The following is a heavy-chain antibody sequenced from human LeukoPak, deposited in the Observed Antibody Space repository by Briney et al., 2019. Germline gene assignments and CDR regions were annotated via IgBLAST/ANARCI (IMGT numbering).Heavy chain of an antibody. J-gene: IGHJ5*02. CDR3: ARDFWMGLDP. Sequence: PSETLSLTCTVSGGSISSSSYYWGWIRQPPGKGLEWIGSIYYSGSTYYNPSLKSRVTISVDTSKNQFSLKLSSVTAADTAVYYCARDFWMGLDPWGQGTLVTVSS. CDR1: GGSISSSSYY. V-gene: IGHV4-39*07. D-gene: IGHD3-3*01. CDR2: IYYSGST.